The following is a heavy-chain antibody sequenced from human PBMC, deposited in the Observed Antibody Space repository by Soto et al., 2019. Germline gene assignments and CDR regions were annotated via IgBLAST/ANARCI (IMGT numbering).Heavy chain of an antibody. CDR1: GFTFSSYA. Sequence: EVQLLESGGGLVQPGGSLRLSCAASGFTFSSYAMSWVRQAPGKGLEWVSAISGSGGSTYYADSVKGRFTISRDKSKNTLYMQMNSLRAEDTAVYYCAKDRSGSGTGWFDPWGQGTLVTVSS. V-gene: IGHV3-23*01. J-gene: IGHJ5*02. CDR2: ISGSGGST. CDR3: AKDRSGSGTGWFDP. D-gene: IGHD3-10*01.